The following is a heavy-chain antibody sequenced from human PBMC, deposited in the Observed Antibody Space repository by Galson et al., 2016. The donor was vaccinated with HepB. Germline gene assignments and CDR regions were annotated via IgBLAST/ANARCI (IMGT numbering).Heavy chain of an antibody. CDR3: MSRSINYGFWSGSHVPDY. CDR2: IYSSGRT. V-gene: IGHV4-39*01. D-gene: IGHD3-3*01. CDR1: GGSISSNTHY. J-gene: IGHJ4*02. Sequence: LSLTCSVSGGSISSNTHYWGWIRQPPGKGLEWIATIYSSGRTYYNPPLKSRVTISVDTSKNQFSLQLRSLTAADTAVFYCMSRSINYGFWSGSHVPDYWGQGTLVTVSS.